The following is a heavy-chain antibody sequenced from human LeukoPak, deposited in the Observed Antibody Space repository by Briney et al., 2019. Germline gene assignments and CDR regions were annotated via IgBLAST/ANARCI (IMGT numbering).Heavy chain of an antibody. J-gene: IGHJ5*02. Sequence: PSETLSLTCTVSGGSISSGSYYWSWIRQPAGKGLEWIGRIYTSGSTNYNPSLKSRVTISVDTSKNQFSLKLSSVTAADTAVYYCARKGGIITIFGVVIIGWFDPWGQGTLVTVSS. CDR2: IYTSGST. D-gene: IGHD3-3*01. CDR1: GGSISSGSYY. V-gene: IGHV4-61*02. CDR3: ARKGGIITIFGVVIIGWFDP.